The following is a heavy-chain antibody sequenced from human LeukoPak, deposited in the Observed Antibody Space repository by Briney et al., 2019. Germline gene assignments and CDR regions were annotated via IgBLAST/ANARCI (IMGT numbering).Heavy chain of an antibody. V-gene: IGHV4-34*01. D-gene: IGHD3-10*01. CDR2: INHSGNI. CDR3: ARAADYLGSGSQLGY. CDR1: GGSFSGYF. J-gene: IGHJ4*02. Sequence: PSETLSLTCAVYGGSFSGYFWSWLRQPPGKGLEWIGEINHSGNIRYNPSLMSRVTVSVDTSKNQVSLKLRSVTAADTAIYYCARAADYLGSGSQLGYWGQGILVTVSS.